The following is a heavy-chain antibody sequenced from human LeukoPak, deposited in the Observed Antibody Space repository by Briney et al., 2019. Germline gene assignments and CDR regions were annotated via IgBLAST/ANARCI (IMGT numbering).Heavy chain of an antibody. CDR1: GGSLSNGNYY. CDR3: ASGYSTTLDF. D-gene: IGHD6-13*01. Sequence: SETLSLTCTVSGGSLSNGNYYWAWIRQPPGKGLESIGKIHYSGNAYYNPSLKSRVTISVDASRNQVSLKLNSVTAGDTAVYYCASGYSTTLDFWGQGTLVTVSS. CDR2: IHYSGNA. V-gene: IGHV4-39*01. J-gene: IGHJ4*02.